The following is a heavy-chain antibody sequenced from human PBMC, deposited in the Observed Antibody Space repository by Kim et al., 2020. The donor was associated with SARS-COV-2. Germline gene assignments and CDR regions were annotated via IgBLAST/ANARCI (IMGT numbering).Heavy chain of an antibody. CDR2: IRSKAHGGTT. Sequence: GGSLRLFCVASGFTFGDYGISWFRQSPEKGLEWVGFIRSKAHGGTTEYAASFKGRVSISRDDSQSTVYLQMNSLKTEDTALYYCSGGGGDWQYLDGDFWG. D-gene: IGHD2-21*01. V-gene: IGHV3-49*03. CDR3: SGGGGDWQYLDGDF. CDR1: GFTFGDYG. J-gene: IGHJ6*01.